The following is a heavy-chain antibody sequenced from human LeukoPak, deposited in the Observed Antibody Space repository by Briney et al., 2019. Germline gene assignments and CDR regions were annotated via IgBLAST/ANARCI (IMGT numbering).Heavy chain of an antibody. V-gene: IGHV1-8*01. D-gene: IGHD6-25*01. CDR1: GYTFTSYD. CDR2: MNPNSGNT. Sequence: ASVKVSCKASGYTFTSYDINWVRQATGQGLKWMGWMNPNSGNTGYAQKFQGRVTMTRNTSISTAYMELSSLRSEDTAVYYCALAERAYYYYYYMDVWGKGITVTVSS. CDR3: ALAERAYYYYYYMDV. J-gene: IGHJ6*03.